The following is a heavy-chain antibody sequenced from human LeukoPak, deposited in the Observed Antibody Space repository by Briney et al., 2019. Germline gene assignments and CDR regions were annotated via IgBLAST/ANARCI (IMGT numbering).Heavy chain of an antibody. CDR1: GGSISSYY. V-gene: IGHV4-4*07. CDR3: ARESCGGDCYSDFDY. CDR2: IYTGGST. D-gene: IGHD2-21*02. J-gene: IGHJ4*02. Sequence: SETLSLTCTVSGGSISSYYWSWIRQPAGKGLEWIGRIYTGGSTNYNPSLKSRVTMSVDTSKNQFSLKLSSVTAADTAVYYCARESCGGDCYSDFDYWGQGTLVTVSS.